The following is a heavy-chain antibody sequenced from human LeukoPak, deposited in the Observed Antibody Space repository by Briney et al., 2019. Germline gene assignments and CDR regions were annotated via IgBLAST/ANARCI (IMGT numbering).Heavy chain of an antibody. J-gene: IGHJ4*02. V-gene: IGHV4-34*01. CDR2: INHSGST. D-gene: IGHD3-3*01. CDR3: ARRSEWLLSFDY. Sequence: PSETLSLTCAVYGGSFSGYYWSWIRQPPGKGLEWIGEINHSGSTNYNPSLKSRVTISVDTSKNQFSLKLSSVTAADTAVYYCARRSEWLLSFDYWGQGTPVTVSS. CDR1: GGSFSGYY.